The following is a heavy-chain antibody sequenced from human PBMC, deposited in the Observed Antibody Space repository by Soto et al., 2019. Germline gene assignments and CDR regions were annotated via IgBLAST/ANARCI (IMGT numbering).Heavy chain of an antibody. D-gene: IGHD4-17*01. V-gene: IGHV3-33*01. CDR3: ARENGDYPTDYYYYGMDV. CDR2: IWYDGSNK. J-gene: IGHJ6*02. CDR1: GFTFSSYG. Sequence: QVQLVESGGGVVQPGRSLRLSCAASGFTFSSYGMHWVRQAPGKGLEWVAVIWYDGSNKYYADSVKGRFTISRDNSKNTLYLQMNSLRAEDTAVYYCARENGDYPTDYYYYGMDVWGQGTTVTVSS.